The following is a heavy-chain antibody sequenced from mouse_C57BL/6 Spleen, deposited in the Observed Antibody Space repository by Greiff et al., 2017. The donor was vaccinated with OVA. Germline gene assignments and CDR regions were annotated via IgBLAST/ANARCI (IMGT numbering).Heavy chain of an antibody. CDR3: ARCGSSDEYWYFDV. CDR1: GYTFTSYW. J-gene: IGHJ1*03. CDR2: IDPSDSYT. Sequence: VQLQQPGAELVMPGASVKLSCKASGYTFTSYWMHWVKQRPGQGLEWIGEIDPSDSYTNYNQKFKGKSTLTVDKSSSTAYMQLSRLTSEDSAVYDWARCGSSDEYWYFDVWGTGTTVTVSS. D-gene: IGHD1-1*01. V-gene: IGHV1-69*01.